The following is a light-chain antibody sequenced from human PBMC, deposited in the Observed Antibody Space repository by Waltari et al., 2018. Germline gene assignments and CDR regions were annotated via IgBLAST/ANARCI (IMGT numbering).Light chain of an antibody. CDR1: QRISSY. CDR2: AAG. J-gene: IGKJ5*01. V-gene: IGKV1-39*01. Sequence: DIQMTQSPSLVYASVGGGVTITCRASQRISSYVNWYQHRPGEAPKLLIFAAGRLGGEVPFRFSGSGFGTDFTLTITNLQPEDFASYYCLQTYSTPLTFGQGTRLEIK. CDR3: LQTYSTPLT.